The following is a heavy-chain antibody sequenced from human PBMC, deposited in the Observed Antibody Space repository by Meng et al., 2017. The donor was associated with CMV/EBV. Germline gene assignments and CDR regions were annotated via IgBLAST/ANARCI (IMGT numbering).Heavy chain of an antibody. Sequence: SGGPFSSYAISWVRQAPGQGLEWMGGIIPIFGTANYAQKFRGRVTITTDESTSTAYMELSSLRSEDTAVYYCARHPAEMVAASHFQHWGQGTLVTVSS. CDR2: IIPIFGTA. CDR3: ARHPAEMVAASHFQH. V-gene: IGHV1-69*05. J-gene: IGHJ1*01. CDR1: GGPFSSYA. D-gene: IGHD2-15*01.